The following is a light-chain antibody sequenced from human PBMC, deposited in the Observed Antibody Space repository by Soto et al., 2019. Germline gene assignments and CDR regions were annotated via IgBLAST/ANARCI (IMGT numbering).Light chain of an antibody. CDR3: QDYNNYCGT. CDR2: KTF. J-gene: IGKJ1*01. CDR1: QSISSW. V-gene: IGKV1-5*03. Sequence: DIELTQSPSTLSASVGDRVTITCRAIQSISSWLAWYPQKPGKAHKFLIYKTFNLESGDPTRISVSGAGTEFTLTIDGLQPDDFATYSFQDYNNYCGTFGQGTKVE.